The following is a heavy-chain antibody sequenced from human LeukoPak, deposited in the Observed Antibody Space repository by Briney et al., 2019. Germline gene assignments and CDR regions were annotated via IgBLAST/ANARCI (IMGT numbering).Heavy chain of an antibody. D-gene: IGHD1-1*01. CDR1: GGSISSGSYY. Sequence: SQTLSLTCTVSGGSISSGSYYWSWIRQPAGKGLEWIGRIHTSGSTSSNPSLKSRVTISVDTSKNQFSLKLSSVTAADTAVYYCARKGWNDVSGAFDIWGQGTMVTVSS. V-gene: IGHV4-61*02. J-gene: IGHJ3*02. CDR2: IHTSGST. CDR3: ARKGWNDVSGAFDI.